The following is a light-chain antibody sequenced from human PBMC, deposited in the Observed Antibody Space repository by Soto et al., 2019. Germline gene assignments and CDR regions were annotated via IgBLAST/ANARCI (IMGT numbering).Light chain of an antibody. CDR1: QSIDTA. CDR2: RAS. Sequence: IQMPHYPSPLPASVGYRVRVPRRASQSIDTALAWYQQKPGKAPNLLIYRASNLESGVPSRFSGSGSGTDFTLAISSLQPDDFATSYCQQYGRFLTFGQGTKVDIK. V-gene: IGKV1-5*03. J-gene: IGKJ2*01. CDR3: QQYGRFLT.